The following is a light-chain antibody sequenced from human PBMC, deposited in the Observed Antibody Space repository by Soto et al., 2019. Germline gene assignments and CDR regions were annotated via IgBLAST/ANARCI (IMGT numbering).Light chain of an antibody. CDR2: DAS. J-gene: IGKJ1*01. Sequence: DIQMTQSPSTLSASVGDRVTITCRASQSISRWLAWYQQKPGKAPKVLIWDASSLQRGVPSRFSGSGSGTEFTLTISCLQPDDFENYYCQQYNGYSTWTFGRGTKVDIK. CDR3: QQYNGYSTWT. CDR1: QSISRW. V-gene: IGKV1-5*01.